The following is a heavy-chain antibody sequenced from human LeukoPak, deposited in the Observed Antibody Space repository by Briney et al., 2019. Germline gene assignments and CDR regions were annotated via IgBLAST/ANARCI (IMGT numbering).Heavy chain of an antibody. CDR3: AKDLARVGATYFDY. CDR2: ISGSGGST. D-gene: IGHD1-26*01. CDR1: GFTFSSYA. Sequence: GGSLRLSCAASGFTFSSYAMSWVRQAPGKGLEWVSAISGSGGSTYYADSVKGRFTISRDNSKNTLYLQMNSLRTEDTAVYYCAKDLARVGATYFDYWGQGTLVTVSS. V-gene: IGHV3-23*01. J-gene: IGHJ4*02.